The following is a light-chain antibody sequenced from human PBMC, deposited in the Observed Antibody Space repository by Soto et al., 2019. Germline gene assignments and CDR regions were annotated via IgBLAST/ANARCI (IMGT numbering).Light chain of an antibody. J-gene: IGKJ2*01. Sequence: EIVMTQSPATLSVSPGERATLSCRASQSISSELAWYQQRPGQPPRLPIYGASTRATGVPDRFTGSGSGSDFTLTISGLQSEDFAVYYCQPGHNWPLTFGQGTRLEI. CDR1: QSISSE. V-gene: IGKV3-15*01. CDR3: QPGHNWPLT. CDR2: GAS.